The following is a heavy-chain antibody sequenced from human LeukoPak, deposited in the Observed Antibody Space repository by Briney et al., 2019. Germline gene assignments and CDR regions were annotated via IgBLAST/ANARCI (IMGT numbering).Heavy chain of an antibody. Sequence: PGSSLRLSCAASGFPFSSYGTHSVRQAPGRGLALGAIIWYDGGIEYYADSVKDRFTISRDNSKNTLYLQMSSLRVEDTAVYYCAKDFSYYDSSGSGPDYWGQGTLVTVSS. V-gene: IGHV3-33*06. D-gene: IGHD3-22*01. CDR1: GFPFSSYG. CDR2: IWYDGGIE. J-gene: IGHJ4*02. CDR3: AKDFSYYDSSGSGPDY.